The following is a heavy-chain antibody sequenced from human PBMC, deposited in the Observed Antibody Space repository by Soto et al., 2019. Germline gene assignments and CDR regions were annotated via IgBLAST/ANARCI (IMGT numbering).Heavy chain of an antibody. CDR1: GYSFTSYW. CDR2: IYAGDSDT. CDR3: VRXFGSSGWYDY. J-gene: IGHJ4*02. D-gene: IGHD6-19*01. Sequence: PGESLKISCQGSGYSFTSYWIGWVRQTPGKGLEWMGMIYAGDSDTRYSPSFQGQVTISADKSISAAFLQWSSLKASDTDMYYCVRXFGSSGWYDYWGQGTLVTVSS. V-gene: IGHV5-51*01.